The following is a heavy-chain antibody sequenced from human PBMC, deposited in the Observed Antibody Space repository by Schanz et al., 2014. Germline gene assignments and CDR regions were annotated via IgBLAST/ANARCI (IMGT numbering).Heavy chain of an antibody. J-gene: IGHJ3*02. V-gene: IGHV1-18*01. Sequence: QVQLVLSGAEVKKPGASVKVSCKASGYTFTSYGISWVRQAPGQGLEWMGWISPYNGNTNYAQKLQGRVTMTADTSTGTAYMELRSLRSDDTALYYCTRGGYSYALSAFDIWGQGTMVTVSS. D-gene: IGHD5-18*01. CDR3: TRGGYSYALSAFDI. CDR2: ISPYNGNT. CDR1: GYTFTSYG.